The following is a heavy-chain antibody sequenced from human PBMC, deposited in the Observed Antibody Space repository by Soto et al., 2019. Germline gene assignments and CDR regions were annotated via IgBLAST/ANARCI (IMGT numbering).Heavy chain of an antibody. J-gene: IGHJ3*02. CDR2: IANTGDP. CDR1: GFVFSSYD. D-gene: IGHD1-1*01. CDR3: AREGTGGGFDI. V-gene: IGHV3-13*05. Sequence: LRLSCSASGFVFSSYDMHWVRHTTGAGLEWVSVIANTGDPYYSDSVKGRFTISRGNAKNALYLQMNSLRVGDSAMYYCAREGTGGGFDIWGQGTKVTVSS.